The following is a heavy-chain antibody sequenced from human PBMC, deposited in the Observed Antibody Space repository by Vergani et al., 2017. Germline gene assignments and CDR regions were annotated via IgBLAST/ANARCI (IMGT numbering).Heavy chain of an antibody. V-gene: IGHV4-34*01. Sequence: QVQLQQWGAGLLKPSETLSLTCAVYGGSFSGYYWSWIRQPPGKGLEWIGEINHSGSTNYNPSLKSRVTISVDTSKTQFSLKLSSVTAADTAVYYCARGRGYFTNGVCYSPYYYYYMDVWGKGTTVTVSS. CDR3: ARGRGYFTNGVCYSPYYYYYMDV. D-gene: IGHD2-8*01. CDR2: INHSGST. J-gene: IGHJ6*03. CDR1: GGSFSGYY.